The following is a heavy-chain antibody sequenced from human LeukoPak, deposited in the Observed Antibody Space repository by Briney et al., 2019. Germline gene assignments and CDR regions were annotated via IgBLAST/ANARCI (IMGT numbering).Heavy chain of an antibody. J-gene: IGHJ4*02. D-gene: IGHD3-10*01. CDR2: IWHDASHT. V-gene: IGHV3-33*01. Sequence: GGSLRLYCAASGFSFSTYAMHWVRQAPGKGLEWVALIWHDASHTFYTDSVKGRLTISRDNSKNTVYLQMNSLGGEDTAVYYCAREISGSGSYPDYWGQGTLVTVSS. CDR1: GFSFSTYA. CDR3: AREISGSGSYPDY.